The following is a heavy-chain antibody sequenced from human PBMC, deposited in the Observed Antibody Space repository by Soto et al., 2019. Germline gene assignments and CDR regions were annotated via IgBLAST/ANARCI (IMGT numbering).Heavy chain of an antibody. CDR2: IYYSGST. CDR3: ARWLQFGSYYGMDV. D-gene: IGHD5-12*01. J-gene: IGHJ6*02. V-gene: IGHV4-59*01. CDR1: GGSISSYY. Sequence: SETLSLTCTVSGGSISSYYWSWIRQPPGKGLEWIGYIYYSGSTNYNPSLKSRVTISVDTSKNQFSLKLSSVTAADTAVYYCARWLQFGSYYGMDVRGQGTTVTVSS.